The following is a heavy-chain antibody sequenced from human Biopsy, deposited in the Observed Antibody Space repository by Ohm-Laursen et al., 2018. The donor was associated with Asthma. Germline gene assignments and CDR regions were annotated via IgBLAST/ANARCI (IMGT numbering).Heavy chain of an antibody. J-gene: IGHJ6*02. CDR2: ISVYNGNT. V-gene: IGHV1-18*01. CDR1: GYTFNSAG. CDR3: ARAVDFSHYYGIDV. D-gene: IGHD4-23*01. Sequence: SVKVSCKASGYTFNSAGITWVRQAPGQGLEWMGWISVYNGNTKVAQKLQDRVTMITDTSTSTAYMELRSLRSDDTAVYFCARAVDFSHYYGIDVWGQGTTVTVS.